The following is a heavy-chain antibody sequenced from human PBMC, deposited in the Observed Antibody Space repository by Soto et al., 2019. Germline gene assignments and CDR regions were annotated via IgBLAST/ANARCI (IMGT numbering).Heavy chain of an antibody. CDR1: GFTFSSYG. CDR2: ISYDGSNK. V-gene: IGHV3-30*18. CDR3: AKPHSGWYFNNWFDP. D-gene: IGHD6-19*01. J-gene: IGHJ5*02. Sequence: PGGALRLSCAASGFTFSSYGMHGVRQAPGKGLEWVAVISYDGSNKYYADSVKGRFTISRDNSKNTLYLQMNSLRAEDTAVYYCAKPHSGWYFNNWFDPWGQGTLGNVSS.